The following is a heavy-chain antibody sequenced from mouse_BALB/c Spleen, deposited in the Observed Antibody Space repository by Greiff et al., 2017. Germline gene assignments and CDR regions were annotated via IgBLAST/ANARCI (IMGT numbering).Heavy chain of an antibody. J-gene: IGHJ2*01. CDR1: GYTFTDYA. Sequence: LQESGPELVRPGVSVKISCKGSGYTFTDYAMHWVKQSHAKSLEWIGVISTYYGNTNYNQKFKGKATMTVDKSSSTAYMELARLTSEDSAIYYCARSGITTVVAFDYWGQGTTLTVSS. CDR3: ARSGITTVVAFDY. D-gene: IGHD1-1*01. CDR2: ISTYYGNT. V-gene: IGHV1-67*01.